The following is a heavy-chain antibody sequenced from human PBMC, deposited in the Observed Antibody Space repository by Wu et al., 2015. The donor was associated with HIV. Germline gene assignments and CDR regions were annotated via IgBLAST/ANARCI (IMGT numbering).Heavy chain of an antibody. D-gene: IGHD1-26*01. V-gene: IGHV1-69*05. J-gene: IGHJ6*02. CDR2: MIPLFRTS. CDR3: ATAKSGAHFHYYPMDV. Sequence: QVQLVQSGAEVKKPGSSVKVSCKTSGGSFNNFAVNWVRQAPGQGLEWMGVMIPLFRTSNYAQKFQGRVTITTDESPTTAYLEVSSLRSDDTAIYYCATAKSGAHFHYYPMDVWGQGTTVTVSS. CDR1: GGSFNNFA.